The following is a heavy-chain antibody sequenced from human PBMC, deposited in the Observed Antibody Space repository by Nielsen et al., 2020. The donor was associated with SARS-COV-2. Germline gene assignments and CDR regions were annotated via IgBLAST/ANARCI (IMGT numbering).Heavy chain of an antibody. V-gene: IGHV3-33*01. D-gene: IGHD4-17*01. CDR1: GFTFSSYG. CDR3: AREGSDYGTGFDY. CDR2: IWYDGSNK. J-gene: IGHJ4*02. Sequence: GESLKISCAASGFTFSSYGMHWVRQAPGQGLEWVAVIWYDGSNKYYADSVKGRFTISRDNSKNTLYLQMNSLRAEDTAVYYCAREGSDYGTGFDYWGQGTLVTVSS.